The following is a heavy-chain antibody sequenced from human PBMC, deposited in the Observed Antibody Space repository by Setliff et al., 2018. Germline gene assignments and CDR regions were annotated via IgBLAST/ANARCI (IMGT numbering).Heavy chain of an antibody. Sequence: PGGSLRLSCAASGFSFSSYAIHWVRQAPGEGLEWLTVISSDAMIKLYADSVKGRFTVSRDNSNNTVYLHLSSPRPEDTAVYYCARVTNWGLDLRFDPWGQGILVTVSS. CDR2: ISSDAMIK. J-gene: IGHJ5*02. CDR3: ARVTNWGLDLRFDP. CDR1: GFSFSSYA. D-gene: IGHD7-27*01. V-gene: IGHV3-30*03.